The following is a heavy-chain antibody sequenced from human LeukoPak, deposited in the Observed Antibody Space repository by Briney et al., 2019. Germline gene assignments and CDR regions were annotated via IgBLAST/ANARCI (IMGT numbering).Heavy chain of an antibody. CDR3: AREVQSGWELLDWFDP. CDR1: GYTFTSYD. V-gene: IGHV1-8*02. CDR2: MNPNSGNT. J-gene: IGHJ5*02. Sequence: GASVKVSCKASGYTFTSYDINWVRQATGQGLEWMGWMNPNSGNTGYAQKFQGRVTMTRDTSTSTVYMELSSLRSEDTAVYYCAREVQSGWELLDWFDPWGQGTLVTVSS. D-gene: IGHD1-26*01.